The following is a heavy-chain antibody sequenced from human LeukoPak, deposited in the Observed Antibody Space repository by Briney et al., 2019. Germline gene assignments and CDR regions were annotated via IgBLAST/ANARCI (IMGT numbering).Heavy chain of an antibody. CDR1: GYSFTTYW. D-gene: IGHD2-15*01. Sequence: GASLKISCKGSGYSFTTYWIAWVRQLPGKGLEWVGIIYPGDSDTRYSPSFQGQVTISADKSINTAYLQWSSLKASDTAIYYCAREKYVGRLTEYWGQGTLVTVSS. J-gene: IGHJ4*02. CDR2: IYPGDSDT. CDR3: AREKYVGRLTEY. V-gene: IGHV5-51*01.